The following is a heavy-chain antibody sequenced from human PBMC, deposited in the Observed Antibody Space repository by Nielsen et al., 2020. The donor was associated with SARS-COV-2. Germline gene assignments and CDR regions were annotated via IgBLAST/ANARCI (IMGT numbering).Heavy chain of an antibody. D-gene: IGHD2-2*01. Sequence: ASVKVSCKASGYTFTSYGISWVRQAPGQGLEWMGWISAYNGNTNYAQKLQGRVTMTTDTSTNTAYMELRSLRSDDTALYYCARDPRPYCSGPSCPTNWFDPWGQGTLVTVSS. V-gene: IGHV1-18*01. CDR2: ISAYNGNT. J-gene: IGHJ5*02. CDR1: GYTFTSYG. CDR3: ARDPRPYCSGPSCPTNWFDP.